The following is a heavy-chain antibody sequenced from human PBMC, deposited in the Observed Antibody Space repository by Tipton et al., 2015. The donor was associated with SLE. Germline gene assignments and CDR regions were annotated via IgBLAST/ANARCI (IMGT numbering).Heavy chain of an antibody. CDR2: IYYTGST. V-gene: IGHV4-39*01. Sequence: LRLSCVVSGGSISTSGYYWSWIRQPPGKGLEWIGTIYYTGSTYYNPSLKSRLTISIDTSKNQFSLKLSSVTAADTAVYYCLRGGYNSAYWGQGTLVTVSS. CDR3: LRGGYNSAY. J-gene: IGHJ4*02. D-gene: IGHD5-18*01. CDR1: GGSISTSGYY.